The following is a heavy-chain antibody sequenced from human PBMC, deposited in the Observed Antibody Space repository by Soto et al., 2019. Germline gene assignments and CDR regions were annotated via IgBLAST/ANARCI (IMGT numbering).Heavy chain of an antibody. J-gene: IGHJ6*02. Sequence: ASVKISCKASGYTFTSYGISWVRQAPGQGLEWMGWISAYNGNTNYAQKLQGRVTMTTDTSTSTAYMELRSLRSDDTAVYYCARGYSSSWYYYYGMDVWGQGTTVTVS. CDR2: ISAYNGNT. CDR3: ARGYSSSWYYYYGMDV. V-gene: IGHV1-18*04. CDR1: GYTFTSYG. D-gene: IGHD6-13*01.